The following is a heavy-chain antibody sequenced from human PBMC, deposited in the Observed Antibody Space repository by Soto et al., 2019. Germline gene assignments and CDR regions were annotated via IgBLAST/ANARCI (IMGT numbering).Heavy chain of an antibody. CDR2: IYYSGST. CDR3: ARGNDFWSGYSTLTYYGLDV. J-gene: IGHJ6*02. V-gene: IGHV4-30-4*01. D-gene: IGHD3-3*01. CDR1: GGSISSGDYY. Sequence: ASETLSLTCSVSGGSISSGDYYWSWIRQPPEKGLEWIGYIYYSGSTYYNPSLKSRVTISVDTSKNQFSLNLNSVTAADTAVYFCARGNDFWSGYSTLTYYGLDVWGQGTTVTVSS.